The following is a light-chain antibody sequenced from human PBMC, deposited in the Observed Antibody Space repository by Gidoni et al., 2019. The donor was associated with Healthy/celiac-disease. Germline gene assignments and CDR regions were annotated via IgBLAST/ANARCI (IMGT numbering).Light chain of an antibody. CDR1: QSVSSY. V-gene: IGKV3-11*01. CDR2: DAS. CDR3: QQRSNWLT. Sequence: EIVLTQSPAPLSLSPGERATLSCRARQSVSSYLAWYQPKPGQAPRLLIYDASNRATGIPARFSGSGSGTDFTLTISSLEPEDFAVYYGQQRSNWLTFGGGTKVEIK. J-gene: IGKJ4*01.